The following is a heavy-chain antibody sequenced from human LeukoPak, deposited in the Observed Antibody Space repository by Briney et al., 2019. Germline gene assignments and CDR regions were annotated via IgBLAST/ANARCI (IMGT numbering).Heavy chain of an antibody. D-gene: IGHD3-10*01. CDR2: IYHNGNT. Sequence: SQTLSLTCAVSGGSISSGGYSWTWIRQPPGKGLEWIGYIYHNGNTYYDPSLKSRVTISVDRSKNHFPLRLTSVTAADTAVYYCAYGSGSYYIVAYWGQGTLVTVSS. V-gene: IGHV4-30-2*01. CDR1: GGSISSGGYS. J-gene: IGHJ4*02. CDR3: AYGSGSYYIVAY.